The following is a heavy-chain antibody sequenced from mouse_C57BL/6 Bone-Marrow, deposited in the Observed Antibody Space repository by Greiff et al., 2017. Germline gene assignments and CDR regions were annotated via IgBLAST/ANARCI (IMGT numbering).Heavy chain of an antibody. D-gene: IGHD1-1*01. V-gene: IGHV1-61*01. CDR1: GYTFTSYW. CDR3: ARRHYYGTLYAMDY. CDR2: IYPSDSET. J-gene: IGHJ4*01. Sequence: VQLQQPGAELVRPGSSVKLSCKASGYTFTSYWMDWVKQRPGQGLAWIGNIYPSDSETHYNQKFKDKATLTVDKSSSTAYMQLSSLTSEDSAVYYCARRHYYGTLYAMDYWGQGTSVTVSS.